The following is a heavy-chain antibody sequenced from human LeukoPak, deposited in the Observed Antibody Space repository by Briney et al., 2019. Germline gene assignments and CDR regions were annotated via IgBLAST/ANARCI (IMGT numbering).Heavy chain of an antibody. CDR3: ARESYDILTGYYIGPIDY. CDR2: IYTSGST. CDR1: GGSISSGSYY. J-gene: IGHJ4*02. V-gene: IGHV4-61*02. D-gene: IGHD3-9*01. Sequence: PSETLSLTCTVSGGSISSGSYYWSWIRQPAGKGLEWIGRIYTSGSTNYNPSLKSRVTISVDTSKNQFSLKLSSVTAADTAVYYCARESYDILTGYYIGPIDYWGQGTLVTVSS.